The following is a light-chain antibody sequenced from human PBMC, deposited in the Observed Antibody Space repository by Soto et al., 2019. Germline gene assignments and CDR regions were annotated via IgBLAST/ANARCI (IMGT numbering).Light chain of an antibody. CDR2: SNN. V-gene: IGLV1-47*02. CDR3: AAWDDSLSGSWV. CDR1: SSNIGSNY. Sequence: QSVLTQPPSASGTPGQRVTISCSGSSSNIGSNYVYWYQQLPGTAPKLLIYSNNQRPSGVPDRFSGSKSGTSVSLAISGLRSEDEADYYCAAWDDSLSGSWVFGGGTKLTVL. J-gene: IGLJ3*02.